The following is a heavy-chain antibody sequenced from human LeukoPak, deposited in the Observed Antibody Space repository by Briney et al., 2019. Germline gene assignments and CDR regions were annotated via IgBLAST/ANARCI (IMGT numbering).Heavy chain of an antibody. D-gene: IGHD3-10*01. J-gene: IGHJ6*03. V-gene: IGHV3-33*01. Sequence: GGSLRLSCAASGFTFSSYGMHWVRQAPGKGLEWVAVIWYDGSNKYYADSVKGRFTISRDNSKNTLYLQMNSLRAEDTAVYYCARGSPHYYMDVWGKGTTVTASS. CDR2: IWYDGSNK. CDR3: ARGSPHYYMDV. CDR1: GFTFSSYG.